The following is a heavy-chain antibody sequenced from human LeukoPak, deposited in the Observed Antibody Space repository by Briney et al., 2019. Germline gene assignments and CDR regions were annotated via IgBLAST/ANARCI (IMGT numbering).Heavy chain of an antibody. CDR2: IYYSGST. D-gene: IGHD4-17*01. CDR1: GGXISSYY. V-gene: IGHV4-59*01. Sequence: PSETLSLTCTVSGGXISSYYWSWIRQPPGKGLEWIGYIYYSGSTNYNPSLKSRVTISVDTSKNQFSLKLSSVTAADTAVYYCARSYGDYWGQGTLVTVSS. CDR3: ARSYGDY. J-gene: IGHJ4*02.